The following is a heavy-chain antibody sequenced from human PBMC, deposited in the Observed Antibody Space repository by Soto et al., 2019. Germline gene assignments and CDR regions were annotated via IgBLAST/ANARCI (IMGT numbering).Heavy chain of an antibody. D-gene: IGHD2-2*01. V-gene: IGHV1-2*02. CDR2: INPNSGGT. CDR1: GYTFTGYY. Sequence: QVQLVQSGAEVKKPGASVKVSCKASGYTFTGYYMHWVRQAPGQGLEWMGWINPNSGGTNYAQKFQGRVTMTRDTSISTAYMELSRLRSDDTAVYYCARDGYCSSTSCSSDLGSWFDPWGQGTLVTVSS. J-gene: IGHJ5*02. CDR3: ARDGYCSSTSCSSDLGSWFDP.